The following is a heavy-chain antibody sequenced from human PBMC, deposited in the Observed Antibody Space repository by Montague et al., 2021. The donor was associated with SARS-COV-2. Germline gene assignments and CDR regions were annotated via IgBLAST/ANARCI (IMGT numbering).Heavy chain of an antibody. Sequence: PALVKPTQTLILTCTFSGFSLSTSGMCVSWIRQPPGKALEWLALIDWDDDKYYSTSLKTRLTISKDTSKNQVVLTMTNMDPVDTATYYCARTYYDILANLYYIDYWGQGTLVTVSS. D-gene: IGHD3-9*01. CDR3: ARTYYDILANLYYIDY. CDR2: IDWDDDK. CDR1: GFSLSTSGMC. V-gene: IGHV2-70*01. J-gene: IGHJ4*02.